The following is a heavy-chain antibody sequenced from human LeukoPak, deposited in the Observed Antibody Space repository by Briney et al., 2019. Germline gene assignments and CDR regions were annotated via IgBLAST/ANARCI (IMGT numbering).Heavy chain of an antibody. CDR3: ARHVGYGNNRFDP. CDR1: GGSISGYY. D-gene: IGHD5-18*01. J-gene: IGHJ5*02. CDR2: TYYSGTT. Sequence: PSETLSLTCTVSGGSISGYYWSWIRQPPGKGLEWIGYTYYSGTTNYNPSLKSRVTISVDTSKNQFSLKLRSVTAADTAVYYCARHVGYGNNRFDPWGQGTPVTVSS. V-gene: IGHV4-59*08.